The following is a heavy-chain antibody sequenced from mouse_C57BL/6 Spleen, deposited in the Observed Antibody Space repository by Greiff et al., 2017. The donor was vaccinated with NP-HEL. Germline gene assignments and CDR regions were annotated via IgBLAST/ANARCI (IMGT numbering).Heavy chain of an antibody. J-gene: IGHJ4*01. Sequence: QVQLKESGPELVKPGASVKISRKASGYAFSSSWMNWVKQRPGKGLEWIGRIYPGDGDTNYNGKFKGKATLTADKSSSTAYMQLSSLTSEDSAVYFCARYYYGKWAMDYWGQGTSVTVSS. CDR1: GYAFSSSW. CDR2: IYPGDGDT. V-gene: IGHV1-82*01. CDR3: ARYYYGKWAMDY. D-gene: IGHD1-1*01.